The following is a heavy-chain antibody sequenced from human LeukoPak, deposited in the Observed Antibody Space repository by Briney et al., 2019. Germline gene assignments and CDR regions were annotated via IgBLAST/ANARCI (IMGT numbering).Heavy chain of an antibody. Sequence: GESLKISCKGSGFSFTTYWIGWVRQIPGKGLEWVGIIYPSDSDTTYSPSFQGQVTISADKSISTAYLQWSSLKASDTAMYYCARRYGGGGREYFHHWGQGTLVTVSS. CDR1: GFSFTTYW. J-gene: IGHJ1*01. V-gene: IGHV5-51*01. CDR3: ARRYGGGGREYFHH. CDR2: IYPSDSDT. D-gene: IGHD3-16*01.